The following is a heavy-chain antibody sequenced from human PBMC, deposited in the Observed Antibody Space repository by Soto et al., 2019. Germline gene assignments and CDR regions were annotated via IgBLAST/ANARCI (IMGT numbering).Heavy chain of an antibody. D-gene: IGHD1-26*01. V-gene: IGHV4-34*01. CDR1: GGSFSGYY. CDR2: INHSGST. Sequence: LSLTCAVYGGSFSGYYWSWIRQPPGKGLEWIGEINHSGSTNYNPSLKSRVTISVDTPKNQFSLKLSSVTAADTAVYYCARADYYSGSTNYYYYGMDVWGQGTTVTVSS. CDR3: ARADYYSGSTNYYYYGMDV. J-gene: IGHJ6*02.